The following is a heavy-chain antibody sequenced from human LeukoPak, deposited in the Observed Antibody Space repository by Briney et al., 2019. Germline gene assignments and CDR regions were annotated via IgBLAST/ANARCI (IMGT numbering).Heavy chain of an antibody. CDR2: IHDSGST. CDR3: ARGPGRYYDSSGYYDYYYYMDV. J-gene: IGHJ6*03. D-gene: IGHD3-22*01. Sequence: SETLSLTCTVSGGSISSSSYYWGWIRQPPGKGLEWIGTIHDSGSTYYNPSLKSRVTISVDTSKNQFSLKLSSVTAADTAVYYCARGPGRYYDSSGYYDYYYYMDVWGKGTTVTISS. V-gene: IGHV4-39*07. CDR1: GGSISSSSYY.